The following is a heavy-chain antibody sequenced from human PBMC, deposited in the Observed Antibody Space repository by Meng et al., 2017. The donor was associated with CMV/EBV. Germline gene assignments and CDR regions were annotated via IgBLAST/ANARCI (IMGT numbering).Heavy chain of an antibody. Sequence: GGSLRLSCAASGFTFSNYWMSWVRQAPGKGLEWVANIKQDGSEKYYVDSVKGRFTISRDNAKNSLYLQMNSLRAEDTAVYYCARDRGYYDFWSGYPPYFDYWGQGTLVTVSS. CDR2: IKQDGSEK. J-gene: IGHJ4*02. D-gene: IGHD3-3*01. CDR3: ARDRGYYDFWSGYPPYFDY. V-gene: IGHV3-7*01. CDR1: GFTFSNYW.